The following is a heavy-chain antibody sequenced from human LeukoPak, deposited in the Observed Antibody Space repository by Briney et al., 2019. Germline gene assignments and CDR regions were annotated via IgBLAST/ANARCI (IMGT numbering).Heavy chain of an antibody. CDR2: IYYSGST. V-gene: IGHV4-61*05. Sequence: SETLSLTCTVSGGSISSSSYYWGWIRQPPGKGLEWIGYIYYSGSTNYNPSLKSRVTISVDTSKNQFSLKLSSVTAADTAVYYCARARWLQKYYFDYWGQGTLVTVSS. D-gene: IGHD5-24*01. J-gene: IGHJ4*02. CDR1: GGSISSSSYY. CDR3: ARARWLQKYYFDY.